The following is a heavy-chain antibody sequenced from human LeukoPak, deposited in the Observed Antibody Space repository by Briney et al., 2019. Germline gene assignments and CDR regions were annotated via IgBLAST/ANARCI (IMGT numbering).Heavy chain of an antibody. V-gene: IGHV3-74*01. CDR2: INTDGSST. D-gene: IGHD3-3*01. Sequence: GGSLRLSCAASGFTFSSYAMHWVRQAPGKGLVWVSRINTDGSSTNYADSVKGRFTISRDNAKNTLYLQMNSLRAEDTAVYYCARGDFWSGYYAMDWGQGTLVTVSS. J-gene: IGHJ4*02. CDR1: GFTFSSYA. CDR3: ARGDFWSGYYAMD.